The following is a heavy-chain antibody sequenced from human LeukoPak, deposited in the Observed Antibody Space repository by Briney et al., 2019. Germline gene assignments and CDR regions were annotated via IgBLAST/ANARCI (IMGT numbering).Heavy chain of an antibody. CDR3: ARQLYSSGWFAFDI. CDR1: GYSFTSYW. D-gene: IGHD6-19*01. J-gene: IGHJ3*02. Sequence: NRGESLKISCKGSGYSFTSYWIGWVRQMPGKGLEWMGIIYPGDSDTRYSPSFQGQVTISADKSISTAYLQWSSLKASDTAMYYCARQLYSSGWFAFDIWGQGTMVTVSS. CDR2: IYPGDSDT. V-gene: IGHV5-51*01.